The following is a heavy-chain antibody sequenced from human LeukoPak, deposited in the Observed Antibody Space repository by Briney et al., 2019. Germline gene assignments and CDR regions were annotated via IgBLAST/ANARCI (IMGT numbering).Heavy chain of an antibody. D-gene: IGHD1-26*01. Sequence: SETLSLTCTVSGGSIGSDYWTWIRQPPGEALEWIGDVYKTGITNYNPSLKSRVTISVDTSKNQFSLRLNSVTAADTAVYYCARDEPRGSWVYWGQGTLVTVSS. J-gene: IGHJ4*02. V-gene: IGHV4-59*01. CDR1: GGSIGSDY. CDR2: VYKTGIT. CDR3: ARDEPRGSWVY.